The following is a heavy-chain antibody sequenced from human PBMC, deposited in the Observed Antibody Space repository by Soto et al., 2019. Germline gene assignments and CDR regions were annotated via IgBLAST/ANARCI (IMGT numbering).Heavy chain of an antibody. D-gene: IGHD6-13*01. J-gene: IGHJ4*02. Sequence: PGGSLRLSCAASGFTFSSYAMNWVRQAPGKGLEWVSAISGSGGSTYYADSVKGRFTISRDNSKNTLYLQMNSLRAEDTAVYYCAKVFFGIAVAGFSFDYWGQGTLVTVSS. CDR3: AKVFFGIAVAGFSFDY. V-gene: IGHV3-23*01. CDR2: ISGSGGST. CDR1: GFTFSSYA.